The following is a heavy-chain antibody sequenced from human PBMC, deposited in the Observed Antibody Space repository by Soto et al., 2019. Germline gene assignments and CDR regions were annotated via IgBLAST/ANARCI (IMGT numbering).Heavy chain of an antibody. CDR3: ARGHYDFWSGYSRGPIDY. CDR2: ISSSSSYT. Sequence: LRLSCAASGFTFSDYYMGWIRQAPGKGLEWVSYISSSSSYTNYADSVKGRFTISRDNAKNSLYLQMNSLRAEDTAVYYCARGHYDFWSGYSRGPIDYWGQGTLVTVSS. V-gene: IGHV3-11*06. D-gene: IGHD3-3*01. CDR1: GFTFSDYY. J-gene: IGHJ4*02.